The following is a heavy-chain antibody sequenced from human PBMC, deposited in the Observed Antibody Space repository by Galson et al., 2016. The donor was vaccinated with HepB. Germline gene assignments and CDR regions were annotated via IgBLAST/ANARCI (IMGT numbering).Heavy chain of an antibody. CDR1: GGSLTDLY. CDR2: ISHRATT. J-gene: IGHJ3*01. Sequence: SETLSLTCGVNGGSLTDLYWSWIRQSPGKGLEWIGEISHRATTNYNPSLQSRVSISVDTSKNQFSLSLTSVSAADTAMYSCARQDRAGLVNFWGQGTMVTVSS. CDR3: ARQDRAGLVNF. V-gene: IGHV4-34*01. D-gene: IGHD6-19*01.